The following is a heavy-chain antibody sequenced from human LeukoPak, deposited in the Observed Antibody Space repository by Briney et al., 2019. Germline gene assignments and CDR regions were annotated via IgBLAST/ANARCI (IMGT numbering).Heavy chain of an antibody. CDR1: GGSISSYY. Sequence: SETLSLTCTVSGGSISSYYWSWIRQPAGKGLEWIGSIYYSGSTYYNPSLKSRVTISVDTSKNQFSLKLSSVTAADTAVYYCATKQLWLRNWFDPWGQGTLVTVSS. CDR2: IYYSGST. D-gene: IGHD5-18*01. V-gene: IGHV4-4*07. CDR3: ATKQLWLRNWFDP. J-gene: IGHJ5*02.